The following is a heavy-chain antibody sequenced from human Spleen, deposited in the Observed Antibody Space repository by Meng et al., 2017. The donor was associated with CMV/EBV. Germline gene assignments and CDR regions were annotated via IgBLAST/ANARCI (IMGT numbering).Heavy chain of an antibody. CDR2: ISDSGSST. Sequence: GGSLRLSCVVSGFTFSTYEMNWVRQAPGKGLEWVSYISDSGSSTRYADSVKGRFTISRDNAKNSLYLYMDSLRADDTAVYYCARQVHSGGYYYGPGGDYFDCWGQGALVTVSS. V-gene: IGHV3-48*03. D-gene: IGHD3-22*01. J-gene: IGHJ4*02. CDR1: GFTFSTYE. CDR3: ARQVHSGGYYYGPGGDYFDC.